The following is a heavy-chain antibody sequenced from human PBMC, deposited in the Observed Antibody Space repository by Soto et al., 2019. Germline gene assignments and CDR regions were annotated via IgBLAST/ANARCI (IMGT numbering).Heavy chain of an antibody. CDR3: ARGQQLVANWLDP. CDR1: GFPFSDSY. V-gene: IGHV3-11*01. D-gene: IGHD6-6*01. Sequence: GGSLRLSCVAPGFPFSDSYMAWIRQAPGKGLEEIATISSTGSTPYYADSVKGRFTISRDNAQNSLYLEMNNLRAEDTAVYYCARGQQLVANWLDPWGQGILVTVSS. J-gene: IGHJ5*02. CDR2: ISSTGSTP.